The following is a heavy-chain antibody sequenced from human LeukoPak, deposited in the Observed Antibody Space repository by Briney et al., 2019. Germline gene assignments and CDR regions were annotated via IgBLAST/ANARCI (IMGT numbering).Heavy chain of an antibody. D-gene: IGHD3-22*01. V-gene: IGHV4-34*01. Sequence: PSETLSLTCAVYGGSFSGYYWSWIRQPPGKGLEWIGEINHSGSTNYNPSLKSRVTISVDTSKNQFSLKLSSVTAADTAVYYCARDHPRITMIDHHGDFDYWGQGTLVTVSS. CDR1: GGSFSGYY. J-gene: IGHJ4*02. CDR2: INHSGST. CDR3: ARDHPRITMIDHHGDFDY.